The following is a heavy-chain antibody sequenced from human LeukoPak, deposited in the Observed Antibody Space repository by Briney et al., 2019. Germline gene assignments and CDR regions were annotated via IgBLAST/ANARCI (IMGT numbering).Heavy chain of an antibody. J-gene: IGHJ3*02. CDR1: GGTFSSYA. CDR3: AFSPDLPSSLDI. V-gene: IGHV1-69*05. CDR2: IIPIFGTA. Sequence: ASVKVSCKASGGTFSSYAISWVRQAPGQGLEWMGGIIPIFGTANYAQKFQGRVTITTDESTSTAYMELSSLRSEDTAVYFCAFSPDLPSSLDIWGQGTMVTVSS. D-gene: IGHD2-15*01.